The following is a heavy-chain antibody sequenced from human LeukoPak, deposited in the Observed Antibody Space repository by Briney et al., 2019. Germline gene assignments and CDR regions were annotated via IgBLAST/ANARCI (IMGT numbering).Heavy chain of an antibody. CDR2: INHSGST. CDR3: ARAKGYGDYPFGY. Sequence: SETLSLTCAVYGGSFSGYYWSWIRQPPGKGLEWIGEINHSGSTNYNPSLKSRVTISVDTSKNQFSLKLSSVTAADTAVYYCARAKGYGDYPFGYWGQGNLVTVSS. V-gene: IGHV4-34*01. CDR1: GGSFSGYY. J-gene: IGHJ4*02. D-gene: IGHD4-17*01.